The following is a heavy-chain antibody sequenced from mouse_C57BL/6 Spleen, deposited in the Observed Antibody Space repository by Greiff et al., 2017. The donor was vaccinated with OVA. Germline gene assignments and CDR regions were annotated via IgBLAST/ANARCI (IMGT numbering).Heavy chain of an antibody. CDR1: GFTFSSYA. D-gene: IGHD1-1*01. CDR2: ISDGGSYT. V-gene: IGHV5-4*01. CDR3: ARDRDYGSSYLYWYFDV. Sequence: EVQRVESGGGLVKPGGSLKLSCAASGFTFSSYAMSWVRQTPEKRLEWVATISDGGSYTYYPDNVKGRFTISRDNAKNNLYLQMSHLKSEDTAMYYCARDRDYGSSYLYWYFDVWGTGTTVTVSS. J-gene: IGHJ1*03.